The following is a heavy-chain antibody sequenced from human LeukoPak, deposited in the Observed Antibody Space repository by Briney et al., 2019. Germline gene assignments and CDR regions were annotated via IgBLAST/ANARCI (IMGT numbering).Heavy chain of an antibody. CDR2: IWYDGSNK. CDR1: GFTFSSYG. J-gene: IGHJ4*02. D-gene: IGHD3-22*01. Sequence: PGESLRLSCAASGFTFSSYGMHWVRQAPGKGLEWVAVIWYDGSNKYYADSVKGRFTISRDNSKNTLYLQMNSLRAEDTAVYYCARGVANYYDNSGYQNWGQGTLVTVSS. V-gene: IGHV3-33*01. CDR3: ARGVANYYDNSGYQN.